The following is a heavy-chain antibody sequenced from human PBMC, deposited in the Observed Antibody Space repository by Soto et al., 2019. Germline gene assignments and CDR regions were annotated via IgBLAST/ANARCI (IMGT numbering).Heavy chain of an antibody. D-gene: IGHD1-1*01. CDR2: MSYDGSNK. J-gene: IGHJ4*02. V-gene: IGHV3-30-3*01. Sequence: QVQLVESGGGVVQPGGSLRLSCAASGFTFSSYAMHWVRQAPGKGLEWVAVMSYDGSNKYYADSVKGRFTISRDNSKNTLDLQMNSLRAEDTAVDYCASPRLSSDGTTPIDYWGQGTLVTVSS. CDR3: ASPRLSSDGTTPIDY. CDR1: GFTFSSYA.